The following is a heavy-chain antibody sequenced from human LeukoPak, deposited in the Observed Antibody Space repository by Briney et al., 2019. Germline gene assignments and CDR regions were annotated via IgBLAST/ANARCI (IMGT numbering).Heavy chain of an antibody. CDR3: ARDTVRDWFDP. V-gene: IGHV4-38-2*02. J-gene: IGHJ5*02. Sequence: SETLSLTCIVSGYSISSGYYWGWIRQPPGKGLEWIGSIYYSGSTYYNPSLKSRVTISVDTSKNQFSLKLSSVTAADTAVYYCARDTVRDWFDPWGQGTLVTVSS. CDR2: IYYSGST. CDR1: GYSISSGYY. D-gene: IGHD4-17*01.